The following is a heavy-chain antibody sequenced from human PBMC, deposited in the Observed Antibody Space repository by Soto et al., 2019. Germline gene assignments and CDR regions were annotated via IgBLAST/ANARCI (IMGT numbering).Heavy chain of an antibody. J-gene: IGHJ5*02. CDR2: IDSAGDA. CDR1: GFTFSSHD. V-gene: IGHV3-13*01. CDR3: TRGGIWGVSGNGFDT. Sequence: EVQLVESGGGLVQPGGSLRLSCAASGFTFSSHDMHWVRHVTGKGVEWVSGIDSAGDAKYPASVKGRCTISRENAKNSLYLQMNSLRAEDTAMYYCTRGGIWGVSGNGFDTCGQGTLVTVSS. D-gene: IGHD3-10*01.